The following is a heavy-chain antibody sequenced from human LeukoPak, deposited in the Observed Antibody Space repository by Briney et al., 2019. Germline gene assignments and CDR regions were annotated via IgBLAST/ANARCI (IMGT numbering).Heavy chain of an antibody. V-gene: IGHV3-7*01. CDR3: ARDKVTY. CDR2: INKDGSEK. CDR1: GFTFSSYW. Sequence: GGSLRLSCAASGFTFSSYWMSWVRQAPGEGLEWVAHINKDGSEKYYVDSVKGRFTISRDNAKNSLYLQMNSLRVEDTAVYFCARDKVTYWGQGTLVTVSS. J-gene: IGHJ4*02.